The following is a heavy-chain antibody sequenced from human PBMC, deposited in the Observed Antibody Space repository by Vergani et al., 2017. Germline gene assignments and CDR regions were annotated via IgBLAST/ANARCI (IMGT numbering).Heavy chain of an antibody. CDR1: GYSVNSGYY. Sequence: QVQLRESGPGLVKPSETLSLSCTMSGYSVNSGYYWGWIRQPPGKGLEWIGSIYHSGSTYYNPSLKSRVTISVDTSKNQFSLKLSSVTAADTAVYYCARNIVVVVAATEDWFDPWGQGTLVTVSS. CDR3: ARNIVVVVAATEDWFDP. J-gene: IGHJ5*02. V-gene: IGHV4-38-2*02. D-gene: IGHD2-15*01. CDR2: IYHSGST.